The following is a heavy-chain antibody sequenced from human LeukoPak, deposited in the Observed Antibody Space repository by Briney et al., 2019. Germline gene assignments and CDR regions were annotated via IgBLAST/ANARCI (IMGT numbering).Heavy chain of an antibody. Sequence: ASVKVSCKASGYTFTSYDINWVRQATGQGLEWMGWMYPDNGDTGYAQKFQGRVTMTRDTSISTAYMELSSLRSEDTAVYFCARTPRYGDLDYWGQGTQVTVSS. J-gene: IGHJ4*02. CDR2: MYPDNGDT. D-gene: IGHD4-17*01. CDR1: GYTFTSYD. CDR3: ARTPRYGDLDY. V-gene: IGHV1-8*01.